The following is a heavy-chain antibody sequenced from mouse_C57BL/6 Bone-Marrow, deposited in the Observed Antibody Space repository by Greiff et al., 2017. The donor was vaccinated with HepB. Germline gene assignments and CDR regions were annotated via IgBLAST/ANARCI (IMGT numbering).Heavy chain of an antibody. CDR2: IDPSDSYT. Sequence: VQLQQPGAELVKPGASVKLSCKASGYTFTSYWMQWVKQRPGQGLEWIGEIDPSDSYTNYNQKFKGKATLTVDTSSSTAYMQLSSLTSEDSAVYYCARADYDYDEGYWGQGTTLTVSS. J-gene: IGHJ2*01. CDR3: ARADYDYDEGY. CDR1: GYTFTSYW. V-gene: IGHV1-50*01. D-gene: IGHD2-4*01.